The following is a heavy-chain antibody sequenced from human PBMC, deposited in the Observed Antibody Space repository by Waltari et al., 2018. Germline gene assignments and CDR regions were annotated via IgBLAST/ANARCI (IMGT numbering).Heavy chain of an antibody. CDR2: ISSSSSYI. V-gene: IGHV3-21*01. CDR3: ARDWRNWFDP. J-gene: IGHJ5*02. CDR1: GFPFSSYS. D-gene: IGHD3-3*01. Sequence: EVQLLESGGGLVKPGGSLRLSCAASGFPFSSYSMNWVRQAPGKGLEWVSSISSSSSYIYYADSVKGRFTISRDNAKNSLYLQMNSLRAEDTAVYYCARDWRNWFDPWGQGTLVTVSS.